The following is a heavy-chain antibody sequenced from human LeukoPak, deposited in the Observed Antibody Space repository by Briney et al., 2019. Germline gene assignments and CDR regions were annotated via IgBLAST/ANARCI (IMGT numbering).Heavy chain of an antibody. CDR3: TTYRFPPRATTLDY. J-gene: IGHJ4*02. Sequence: KLGESLKISCAASGFTFSNAWMSWVRQAPGKRLEWVGRIKSKTDGGTTDYAAPVKGRFTISRDDSKNTLYLQMNSLKTEDTAVYYCTTYRFPPRATTLDYWGQGTLVTVSS. V-gene: IGHV3-15*01. D-gene: IGHD1-26*01. CDR1: GFTFSNAW. CDR2: IKSKTDGGTT.